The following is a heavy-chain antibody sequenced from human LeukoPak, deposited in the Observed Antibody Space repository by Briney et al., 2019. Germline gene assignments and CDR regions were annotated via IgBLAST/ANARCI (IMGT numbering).Heavy chain of an antibody. V-gene: IGHV3-30*18. J-gene: IGHJ3*02. Sequence: GGSLRLSCAASGFTFSSYGMHWVRQAPGKGPEWVAVMSYDGNDKYYAESVKGRFSISRDNSKDTLYLQMNSLRAEDTAVYYCTKGARGISEFDAFDIWGPGTMITISS. D-gene: IGHD3-10*01. CDR1: GFTFSSYG. CDR3: TKGARGISEFDAFDI. CDR2: MSYDGNDK.